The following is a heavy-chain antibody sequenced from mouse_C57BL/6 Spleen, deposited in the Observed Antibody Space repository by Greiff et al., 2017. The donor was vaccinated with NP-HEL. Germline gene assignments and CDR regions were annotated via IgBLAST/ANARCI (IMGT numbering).Heavy chain of an antibody. CDR2: ISSGGSTL. CDR3: ARVLITTYWDY. D-gene: IGHD1-1*01. V-gene: IGHV5-17*01. Sequence: EVQLMESGGGLVKPGGSLKLSCAASGFTFSDYGMHWVRQAPEKGLEWVAYISSGGSTLYYADTVKGRFTFSIDNANNTLFLQMSSLRSEDTAMYYCARVLITTYWDYWGQGTSVTVSS. CDR1: GFTFSDYG. J-gene: IGHJ4*01.